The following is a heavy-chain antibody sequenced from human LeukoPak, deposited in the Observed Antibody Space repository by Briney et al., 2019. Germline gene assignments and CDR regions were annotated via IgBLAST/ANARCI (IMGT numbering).Heavy chain of an antibody. Sequence: ASVKASCKASGYTLTSYAMNCVRQAPGQGLESMGWINTNTGNPTYAQGFTVRLVFPLHSSVSTAHLQPTSLKAEDTAVYYCARDHPEQQLVVNWFDPWGQGTLVTVSS. CDR3: ARDHPEQQLVVNWFDP. CDR2: INTNTGNP. CDR1: GYTLTSYA. V-gene: IGHV7-4-1*02. J-gene: IGHJ5*02. D-gene: IGHD6-13*01.